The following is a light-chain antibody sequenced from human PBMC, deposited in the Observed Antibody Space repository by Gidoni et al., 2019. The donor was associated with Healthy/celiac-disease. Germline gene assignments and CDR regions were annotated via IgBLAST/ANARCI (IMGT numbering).Light chain of an antibody. J-gene: IGKJ1*01. Sequence: IVLTQSPGTLSLSPGERATLSCRASQSVSSSYLAWYQQKPGQAPRLLIYGASSRATGIPDRFSGSGSGTDFTLTISRLEPEDFAVYYCQQYGSSHGWTFGQGTKVEIK. CDR1: QSVSSSY. V-gene: IGKV3-20*01. CDR2: GAS. CDR3: QQYGSSHGWT.